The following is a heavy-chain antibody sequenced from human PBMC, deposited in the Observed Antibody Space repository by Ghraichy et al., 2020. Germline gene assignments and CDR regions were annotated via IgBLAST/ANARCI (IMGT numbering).Heavy chain of an antibody. CDR2: ISSSSSTI. CDR1: GFTFSSYS. J-gene: IGHJ4*02. V-gene: IGHV3-48*02. Sequence: GGSLRLSCAASGFTFSSYSMNWVRQAPGKGLEWVSYISSSSSTIYYADSVKGRFTISRDNAKNSLYLQMNSLRDEDTAVYYCAREAAGVVVPAASTPDYFDYWGQGTLVTVSS. CDR3: AREAAGVVVPAASTPDYFDY. D-gene: IGHD2-2*01.